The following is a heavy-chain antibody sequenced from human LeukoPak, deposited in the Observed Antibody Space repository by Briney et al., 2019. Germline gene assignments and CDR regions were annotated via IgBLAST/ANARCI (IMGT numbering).Heavy chain of an antibody. CDR2: ISYDGSNK. CDR1: GFTFSSYG. J-gene: IGHJ6*02. V-gene: IGHV3-30*18. Sequence: GRSLRLSCAASGFTFSSYGMHWVRQAPGKGLEWVAVISYDGSNKYYADSVKGRFTISRDNSKNTLYLQMNSLRAEDTAVYYCAKEMDGRGYYYYGMDVWGQGTTVTVSS. D-gene: IGHD5-24*01. CDR3: AKEMDGRGYYYYGMDV.